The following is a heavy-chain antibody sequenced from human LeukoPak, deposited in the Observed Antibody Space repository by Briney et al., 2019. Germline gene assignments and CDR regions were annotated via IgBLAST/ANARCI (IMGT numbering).Heavy chain of an antibody. D-gene: IGHD7-27*01. CDR3: AKSRANWDYYFDS. Sequence: PGGSLRLSCAASGFTCSSFAMTWVRQAPGKGLECVSPISNSGGNTFYADSVKGRFTISRDNSKNMLYLQMNSLRVEDTAIYYCAKSRANWDYYFDSWGQGTLVTVSS. V-gene: IGHV3-23*01. CDR2: ISNSGGNT. CDR1: GFTCSSFA. J-gene: IGHJ4*02.